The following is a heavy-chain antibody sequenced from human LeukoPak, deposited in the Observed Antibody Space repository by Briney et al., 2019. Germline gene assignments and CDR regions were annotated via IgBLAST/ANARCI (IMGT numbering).Heavy chain of an antibody. CDR1: GYSIGSGYY. J-gene: IGHJ3*02. D-gene: IGHD3-10*01. CDR2: IYHSGST. Sequence: NSSETLSLTCTVSGYSIGSGYYWGWIRQPPGKGLEWIGSIYHSGSTYYNPSLKSRVTISVDTSKNQFSLKLSSVTAADTAVYYCARDIEYGLLWFGELLGAFDIWGQGTMVTVSS. CDR3: ARDIEYGLLWFGELLGAFDI. V-gene: IGHV4-38-2*02.